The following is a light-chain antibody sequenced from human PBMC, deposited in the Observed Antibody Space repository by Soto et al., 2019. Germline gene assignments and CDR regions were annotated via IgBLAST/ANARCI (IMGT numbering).Light chain of an antibody. Sequence: DIQMTQSPSSVSASVGDRVTSTCRASQDISNWLDWYQQKPGKAPKLLIYAASSLQSGVPSRFSGSVSGTDFTLTISSLQSEDFATYYCQQANSFPPAFGGGTKVEIK. CDR1: QDISNW. CDR2: AAS. CDR3: QQANSFPPA. J-gene: IGKJ4*01. V-gene: IGKV1D-12*01.